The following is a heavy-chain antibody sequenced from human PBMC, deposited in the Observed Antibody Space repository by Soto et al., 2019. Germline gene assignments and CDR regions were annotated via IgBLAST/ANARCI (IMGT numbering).Heavy chain of an antibody. CDR1: GFSFSKYA. CDR3: AKRMIVAAGGGFDS. J-gene: IGHJ4*02. D-gene: IGHD6-13*01. CDR2: ISNDGNT. Sequence: EVQLLESGGGLVQSGGSLRLSCAASGFSFSKYAMSWVRQAPGKGLEWVSVISNDGNTYYASSVKGRFTISRDTSKNTLYLQMNSLRAEDTAIYYCAKRMIVAAGGGFDSWGQGTLVTVSS. V-gene: IGHV3-23*01.